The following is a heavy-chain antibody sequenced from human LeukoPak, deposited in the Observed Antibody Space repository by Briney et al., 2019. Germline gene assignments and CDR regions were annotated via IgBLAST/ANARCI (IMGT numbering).Heavy chain of an antibody. CDR1: GYSISSGYY. CDR3: ARLSFLGVAHPSY. J-gene: IGHJ4*02. D-gene: IGHD3-3*01. CDR2: IYHSGST. Sequence: PSETLSLTCAVSGYSISSGYYWGWIRQPPGKGLEWIGSIYHSGSTYYNPSPKSRVTISVDTSKNQFSLKLSSVTAADTAVYYCARLSFLGVAHPSYWGQGTLVTVSS. V-gene: IGHV4-38-2*01.